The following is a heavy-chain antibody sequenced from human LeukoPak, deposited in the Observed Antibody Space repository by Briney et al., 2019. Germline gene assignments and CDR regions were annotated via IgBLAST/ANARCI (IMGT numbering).Heavy chain of an antibody. D-gene: IGHD3-22*01. Sequence: ASVKVSCKASGYTFTSYDINWVRQATGQGLEWMGWMNPNSGNTGYAQKFQGRVTMTRNTSISTAYMELSSLRSEDTAVYYCARRWDSSGYYTIDYWGQGTLVTVSS. J-gene: IGHJ4*02. CDR1: GYTFTSYD. CDR3: ARRWDSSGYYTIDY. V-gene: IGHV1-8*01. CDR2: MNPNSGNT.